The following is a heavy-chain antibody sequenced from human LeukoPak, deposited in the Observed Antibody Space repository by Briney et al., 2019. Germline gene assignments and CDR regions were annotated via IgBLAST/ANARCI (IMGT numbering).Heavy chain of an antibody. Sequence: GGSLRLSCAASGFTFSSYAMSWVRQAPGKGLEWVSGIGDSGVRTYYADSVKGRFTISRDNSKNTLYLQMNILRAEDTAVYYCAKDRGSGSGSYTWGIFDCWGQGTLVTVSS. CDR1: GFTFSSYA. D-gene: IGHD3-10*01. J-gene: IGHJ4*02. V-gene: IGHV3-23*01. CDR2: IGDSGVRT. CDR3: AKDRGSGSGSYTWGIFDC.